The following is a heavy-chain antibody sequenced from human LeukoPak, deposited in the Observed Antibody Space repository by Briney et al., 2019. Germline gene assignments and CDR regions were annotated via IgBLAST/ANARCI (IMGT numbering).Heavy chain of an antibody. D-gene: IGHD3-22*01. J-gene: IGHJ3*02. CDR1: GFTFSDYY. CDR3: ANPSPKITMIAGVFDI. Sequence: PGGSLRLSCAASGFTFSDYYMSWIRQAPGKGLEWVANINQDGSEKYYVDSVRGRSTISRDNAKNSLYLQMNSLRAEDTAVYYCANPSPKITMIAGVFDIWGQGTMVTVSS. CDR2: INQDGSEK. V-gene: IGHV3-7*03.